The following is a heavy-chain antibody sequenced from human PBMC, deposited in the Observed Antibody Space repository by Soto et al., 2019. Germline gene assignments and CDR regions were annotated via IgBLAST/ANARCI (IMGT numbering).Heavy chain of an antibody. CDR3: AALPTHSSRWGSSSHSSMDV. D-gene: IGHD6-13*01. CDR1: GGSFSGYY. CDR2: INHSGST. Sequence: SETRSRTCAVYGGSFSGYYWSWIRQPPGKGLEWIGEINHSGSTNYNPSLKSRVTISVDTSKNQFSLKLSSVTAADTAVYYCAALPTHSSRWGSSSHSSMDVSGQAITVTASS. V-gene: IGHV4-34*01. J-gene: IGHJ6*01.